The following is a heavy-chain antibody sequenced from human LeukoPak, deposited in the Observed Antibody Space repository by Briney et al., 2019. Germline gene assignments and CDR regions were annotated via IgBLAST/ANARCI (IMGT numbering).Heavy chain of an antibody. CDR1: GFTFSNYA. V-gene: IGHV3-23*01. D-gene: IGHD5-12*01. CDR2: ISGSGGST. J-gene: IGHJ4*02. Sequence: GGSLRLSCAASGFTFSNYAMHWVRQAPGKGLEWVSAISGSGGSTYYADSVKGRFTISRDNSKNTLYLQMNSLRAEDTAVYYCAKVSISGYDGMVNYWGQGTLVTVSS. CDR3: AKVSISGYDGMVNY.